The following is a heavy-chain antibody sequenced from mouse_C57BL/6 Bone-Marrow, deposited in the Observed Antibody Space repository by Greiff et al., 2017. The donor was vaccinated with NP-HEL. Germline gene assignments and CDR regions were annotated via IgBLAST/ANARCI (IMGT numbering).Heavy chain of an antibody. J-gene: IGHJ4*01. Sequence: EVQLVESGPSLVRPSQTLSLTCTVTGFSINSDCYWIWIRQFPGNKLEYIGYTFYSGITYYNPSLESRTYITRDTSKNQFSLKLSSVTTEDTATYYCARSYYSNYLYAMDYWGQGTSVTVSS. V-gene: IGHV3-3*01. D-gene: IGHD2-5*01. CDR2: TFYSGIT. CDR1: GFSINSDCY. CDR3: ARSYYSNYLYAMDY.